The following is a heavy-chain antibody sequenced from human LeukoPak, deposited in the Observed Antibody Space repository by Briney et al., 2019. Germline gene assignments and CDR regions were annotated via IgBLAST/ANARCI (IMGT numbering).Heavy chain of an antibody. CDR3: ARGGVLRYFDWDLNYFDY. Sequence: PGGSLRLSCAASGFTFSSYWMSWVRQAPGKGLEWVANIKQDGSEKYYVDSVKGRFTISRDNAKNSLYLQMNSLRAEDTAVYYCARGGVLRYFDWDLNYFDYWGQGTLVTVSS. CDR1: GFTFSSYW. V-gene: IGHV3-7*01. CDR2: IKQDGSEK. J-gene: IGHJ4*02. D-gene: IGHD3-9*01.